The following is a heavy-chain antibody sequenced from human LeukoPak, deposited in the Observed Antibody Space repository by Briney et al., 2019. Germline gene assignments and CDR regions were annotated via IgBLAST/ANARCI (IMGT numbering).Heavy chain of an antibody. V-gene: IGHV3-7*01. CDR1: GCTFSSYW. J-gene: IGHJ4*02. D-gene: IGHD3-10*01. CDR2: IKQDGSEK. CDR3: AKDGSLYYYGSGSPIDY. Sequence: GGSLRLSCAASGCTFSSYWMSCVRQAPGKGLEWVANIKQDGSEKYYVDSVKGRFTISRDNAKNSLYLQMNSLRAEDTAVYYCAKDGSLYYYGSGSPIDYWGQGTLVTVSS.